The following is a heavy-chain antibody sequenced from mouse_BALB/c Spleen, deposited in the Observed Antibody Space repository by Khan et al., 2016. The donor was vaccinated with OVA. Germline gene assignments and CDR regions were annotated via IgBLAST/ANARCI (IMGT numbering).Heavy chain of an antibody. CDR3: ARNYKYDVYFDS. V-gene: IGHV1S136*01. Sequence: VQLKQSGPELVKPGASVKMSCTASGYTFTSSVIHWVRQKSGQCLDWIGYIYPFNDGTKYNEKFEGKATLTSDKSSSTAYMELSILTSEDSEVSYCARNYKYDVYFDSWGLGTTLTVSS. CDR2: IYPFNDGT. J-gene: IGHJ2*01. CDR1: GYTFTSSV. D-gene: IGHD2-14*01.